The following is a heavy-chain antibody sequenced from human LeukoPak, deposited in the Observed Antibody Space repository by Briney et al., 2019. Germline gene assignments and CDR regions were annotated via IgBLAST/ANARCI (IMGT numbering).Heavy chain of an antibody. CDR2: IKQDGSEK. D-gene: IGHD6-13*01. CDR1: GFTFSSYW. V-gene: IGHV3-7*01. CDR3: ARNIESIAAAGRRYFQH. Sequence: GVSLRLSCAASGFTFSSYWMSWVRQAPGKGLEGVANIKQDGSEKYYVDSVKGRFTISRDNAKNSLYLQMNSLRAEDTAVYYCARNIESIAAAGRRYFQHWGQGTLVTVSS. J-gene: IGHJ1*01.